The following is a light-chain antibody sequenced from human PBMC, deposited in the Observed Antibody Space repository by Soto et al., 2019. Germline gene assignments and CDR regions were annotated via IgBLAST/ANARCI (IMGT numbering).Light chain of an antibody. CDR2: GAS. V-gene: IGKV3-20*01. CDR3: QQYSRSPT. J-gene: IGKJ2*01. Sequence: EIVLTQSPGTLSLSPGERATLSCRASQTIGDYSLAWYQQIPCQAHRLLIYGASTRAPCIPDGFSGIGAVTYFTLTIIRREPKDVAVYLFQQYSRSPTFVQGTKMEIK. CDR1: QTIGDYS.